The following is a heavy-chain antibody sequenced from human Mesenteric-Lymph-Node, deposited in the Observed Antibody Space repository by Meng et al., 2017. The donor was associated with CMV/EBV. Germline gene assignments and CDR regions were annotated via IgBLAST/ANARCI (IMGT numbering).Heavy chain of an antibody. CDR3: ARMRSPVTTIFDF. CDR1: GGSLRDFY. CDR2: INHNGGT. D-gene: IGHD4-11*01. J-gene: IGHJ4*02. Sequence: GVSGGSLRDFYWTWIRQSPGKGLEWIGEINHNGGTNTNPTLRGRVSISVDTSKNQLSLKLRFVTAADSAVYYCARMRSPVTTIFDFWGQGSLVIVSS. V-gene: IGHV4-34*01.